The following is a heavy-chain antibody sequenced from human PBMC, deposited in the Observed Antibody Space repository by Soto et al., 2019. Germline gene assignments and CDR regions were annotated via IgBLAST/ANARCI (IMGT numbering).Heavy chain of an antibody. CDR3: ARDQGVAAAGITWFDP. V-gene: IGHV4-4*07. J-gene: IGHJ5*02. Sequence: SETLSLTCTVSGASMNSYHWSWIRQPAGKGLEWVGHIHSSGSTNYNPSLKSRVTMSVDTSKNQFSLRLMSLTAADTAVYYCARDQGVAAAGITWFDPWGQGSLVTVSS. CDR2: IHSSGST. D-gene: IGHD6-13*01. CDR1: GASMNSYH.